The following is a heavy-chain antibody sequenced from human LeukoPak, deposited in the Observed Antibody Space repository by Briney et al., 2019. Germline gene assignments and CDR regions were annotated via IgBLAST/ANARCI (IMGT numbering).Heavy chain of an antibody. CDR2: IHYSGNT. CDR1: GGSVSSGGYY. Sequence: PSETLSLTCTVSGGSVSSGGYYWSWIRQPPRKGLEWVGYIHYSGNTNYNPSLMSRVTISVDTSKNQFSLRLSSATAADTAVYYCASRVAAAVKGAFDIWGQGTMVTVSS. J-gene: IGHJ3*02. D-gene: IGHD6-13*01. V-gene: IGHV4-61*08. CDR3: ASRVAAAVKGAFDI.